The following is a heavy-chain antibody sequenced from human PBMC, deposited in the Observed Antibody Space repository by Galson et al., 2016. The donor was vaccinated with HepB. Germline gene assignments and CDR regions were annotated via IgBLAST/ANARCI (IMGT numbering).Heavy chain of an antibody. V-gene: IGHV2-26*01. CDR2: TFSNDEE. J-gene: IGHJ5*02. CDR3: ARIRRYSGYDYWFDP. D-gene: IGHD5-12*01. CDR1: GFSLSDARMG. Sequence: PALVKPTQTLTLTCSVSGFSLSDARMGVTWIRQPPGKALEWLAHTFSNDEEPYSTSLKSRLTISKDTSKSQVVLTMTNTDPVDTATYYCARIRRYSGYDYWFDPWGQGTLVTVSS.